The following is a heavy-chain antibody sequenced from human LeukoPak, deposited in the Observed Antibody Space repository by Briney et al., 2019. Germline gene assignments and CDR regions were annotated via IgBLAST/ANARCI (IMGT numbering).Heavy chain of an antibody. CDR1: GGSISSYY. V-gene: IGHV4-4*07. J-gene: IGHJ4*02. CDR3: ARVPWGNRYNWNYFDY. CDR2: IYTSGST. Sequence: SETLSLTCTVSGGSISSYYWSWIRQPAGKGLEWIGRIYTSGSTNYNPSLKSRVTMSVDTSKNQFSLKLSSVTAADTAVYYCARVPWGNRYNWNYFDYWGQGTLVTVSS. D-gene: IGHD1-20*01.